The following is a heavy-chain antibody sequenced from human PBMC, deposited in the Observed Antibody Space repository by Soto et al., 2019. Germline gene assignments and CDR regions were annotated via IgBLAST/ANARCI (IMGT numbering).Heavy chain of an antibody. V-gene: IGHV3-74*01. CDR3: AKPPGYSSGWSQYYFDY. J-gene: IGHJ4*02. CDR2: INSDGSST. D-gene: IGHD6-19*01. CDR1: GFTFSSYW. Sequence: GGSLSLSCAASGFTFSSYWMHWVRQAPGKGLVWVSRINSDGSSTSYADSVKGRFTISRDNAKNTLYLQMNSLRAEDTAVYYCAKPPGYSSGWSQYYFDYWGQGTLVTVSS.